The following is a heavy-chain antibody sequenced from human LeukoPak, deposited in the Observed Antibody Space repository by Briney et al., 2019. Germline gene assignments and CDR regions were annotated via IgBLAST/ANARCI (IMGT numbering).Heavy chain of an antibody. V-gene: IGHV4-31*03. CDR2: IYYSGGT. CDR1: VGFISSGGYY. CDR3: ATAPLVSGWFDP. J-gene: IGHJ5*01. D-gene: IGHD3-10*01. Sequence: SQTLSLTCPVSVGFISSGGYYWSWIRQPPGKGLEWIGYIYYSGGTYYNPSLKSRVTISVDTSKNQFSLKLSPVTAADTAVYNCATAPLVSGWFDPWGQGTLVTVSS.